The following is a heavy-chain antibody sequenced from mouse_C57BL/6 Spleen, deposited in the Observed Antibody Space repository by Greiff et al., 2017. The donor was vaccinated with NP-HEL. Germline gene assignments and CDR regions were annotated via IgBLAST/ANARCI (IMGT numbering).Heavy chain of an antibody. D-gene: IGHD3-2*02. CDR3: ARSGDSSGPYY. CDR2: INPSTGGT. CDR1: GYSFTGYY. Sequence: EVKLVESGPELVKPGASVKISCKASGYSFTGYYMNWVKQSPEKSLGWIGEINPSTGGTTYNQKFKDKATLTVDKSSSTAYMQLKSLTSEDSAVYYCARSGDSSGPYYWGQGTTLTVSS. J-gene: IGHJ2*01. V-gene: IGHV1-42*01.